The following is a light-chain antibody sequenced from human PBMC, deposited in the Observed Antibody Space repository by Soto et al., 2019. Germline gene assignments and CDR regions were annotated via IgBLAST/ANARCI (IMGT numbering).Light chain of an antibody. V-gene: IGKV3-20*01. CDR1: QNIRNNY. J-gene: IGKJ2*01. Sequence: EIVLTQSPDTLSLSPGERATLSCRASQNIRNNYLVWYQQKPGQAPRLLIYDAATRATGIPDRFSGSGSGTDFTLSISRLEPEDFAVYYCQQCASSLHTFGQGTRLEIK. CDR3: QQCASSLHT. CDR2: DAA.